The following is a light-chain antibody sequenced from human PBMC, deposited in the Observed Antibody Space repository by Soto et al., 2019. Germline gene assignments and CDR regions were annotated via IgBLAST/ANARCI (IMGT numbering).Light chain of an antibody. CDR2: SAS. V-gene: IGKV1-39*01. CDR3: QQRFRPHIT. Sequence: DIQMTQSPVSMSASVGDRVTITCRASQSIGNYLNWYQQKPGEVPKLLIYSASSLQSGVPSRFSGSASGTDFTLSISDLKNEDFATYDCQQRFRPHITFGQGTRLEIK. CDR1: QSIGNY. J-gene: IGKJ5*01.